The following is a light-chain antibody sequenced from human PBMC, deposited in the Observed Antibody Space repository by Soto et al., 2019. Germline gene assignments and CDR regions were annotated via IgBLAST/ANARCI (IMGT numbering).Light chain of an antibody. Sequence: QSVLTQPASVSGSPGQSITISCTGTSSDVGGYNYVSWYQQHPGKAPKLMIYDVTNRPSGVSNRFSGSKSGYTASLTISGLQAEDEADYYCSSYTPSSTYVFGTGTQLTVL. J-gene: IGLJ1*01. CDR1: SSDVGGYNY. V-gene: IGLV2-14*03. CDR3: SSYTPSSTYV. CDR2: DVT.